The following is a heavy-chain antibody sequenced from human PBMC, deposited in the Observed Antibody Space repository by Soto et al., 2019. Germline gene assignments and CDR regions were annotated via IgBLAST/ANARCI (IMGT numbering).Heavy chain of an antibody. CDR3: ARGRYFLRYFDYKPSDY. CDR1: GYTFTSYD. Sequence: GASVKVSCKASGYTFTSYDINWVRQATGQGLEWMVWMNPNSGNTGYAQKFQGRVTMTRNTSISTAYMELSSLRSEDTAVYYCARGRYFLRYFDYKPSDYWGQGTLVTVSS. CDR2: MNPNSGNT. J-gene: IGHJ4*02. V-gene: IGHV1-8*01. D-gene: IGHD3-9*01.